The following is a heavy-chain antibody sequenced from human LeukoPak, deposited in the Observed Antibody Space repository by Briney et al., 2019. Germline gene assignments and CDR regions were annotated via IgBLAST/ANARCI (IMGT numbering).Heavy chain of an antibody. J-gene: IGHJ4*02. CDR3: AKDYYYDSNGQFYYFHY. D-gene: IGHD3-22*01. V-gene: IGHV3-66*01. Sequence: QPGGSLRLSCAASGFTVSDNYMIWVRQAPGKGLEWVSVIYSGGSTYYADSVKGRFTISRDNSKNTLYLQMNSLRAEDAAVYYCAKDYYYDSNGQFYYFHYWGQGTLVTVSS. CDR2: IYSGGST. CDR1: GFTVSDNY.